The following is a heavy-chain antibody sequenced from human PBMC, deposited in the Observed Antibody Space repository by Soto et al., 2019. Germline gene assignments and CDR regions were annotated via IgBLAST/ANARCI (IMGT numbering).Heavy chain of an antibody. Sequence: SETLSLTCTVSGGSFTNSSYYWGLFLQSPGKGLEWIGSVYYRGRSYSKSSVKSRVTISVDTSKNRFSLSLNSVTASHTAVYFCVSQRTTVPTQAYFDYWGPGALVTVSS. V-gene: IGHV4-39*01. CDR1: GGSFTNSSYY. J-gene: IGHJ4*02. CDR2: VYYRGRS. CDR3: VSQRTTVPTQAYFDY. D-gene: IGHD4-17*01.